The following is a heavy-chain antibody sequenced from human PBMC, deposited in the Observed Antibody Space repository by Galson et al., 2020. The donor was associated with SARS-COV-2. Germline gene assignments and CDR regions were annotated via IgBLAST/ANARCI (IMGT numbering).Heavy chain of an antibody. Sequence: GESLKISCAASGFTFSTYPMHWVRQAPGKGLEWVAAISYDGSNQFYADSVKGRFTISRDNSRNTLYLQMNSLRAEDTALFYCAGVGAYCGGECGDYWGQGTPVTVSS. CDR1: GFTFSTYP. J-gene: IGHJ4*02. CDR2: ISYDGSNQ. V-gene: IGHV3-30-3*01. D-gene: IGHD2-21*01. CDR3: AGVGAYCGGECGDY.